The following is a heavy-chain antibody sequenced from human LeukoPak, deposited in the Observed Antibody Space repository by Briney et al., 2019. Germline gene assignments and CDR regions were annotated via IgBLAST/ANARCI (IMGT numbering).Heavy chain of an antibody. D-gene: IGHD6-19*01. CDR3: ARYEAVAGVFDY. CDR2: IYTSGST. CDR1: GGSISSGSYY. J-gene: IGHJ4*02. Sequence: PSQTLSLTCTVSGGSISSGSYYWNWIRQPAGKGLEWIGRIYTSGSTNYNPSLTSRVTISVDTSKNQFSLKLSSVTAADTAVYYCARYEAVAGVFDYWGQGTLVTVSS. V-gene: IGHV4-61*02.